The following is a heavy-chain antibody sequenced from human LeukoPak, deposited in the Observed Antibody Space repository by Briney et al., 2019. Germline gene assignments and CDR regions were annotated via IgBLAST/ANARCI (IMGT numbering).Heavy chain of an antibody. CDR1: GGSISSSSYY. V-gene: IGHV4-39*07. J-gene: IGHJ4*02. Sequence: SETLSLTCTVSGGSISSSSYYWGWIRQPPGKGLEWIGIIYYSGSTYYNPSLKSRVTISVDTSKNQFSLKLSSVTAADTAVYYCARGAPSYYYDSRGYPAYFDYWGQGTLVTVSS. CDR3: ARGAPSYYYDSRGYPAYFDY. D-gene: IGHD3-22*01. CDR2: IYYSGST.